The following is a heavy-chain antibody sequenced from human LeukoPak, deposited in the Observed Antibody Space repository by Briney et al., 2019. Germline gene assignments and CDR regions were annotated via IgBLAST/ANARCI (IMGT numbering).Heavy chain of an antibody. CDR1: GFTFSSYA. V-gene: IGHV3-23*01. CDR3: AKGRNPYDSSGYFDY. Sequence: GGPLRLSCAASGFTFSSYAMSWVRQAPGKGLEWVSAISGSGGSTYYADSVKGRFTISRDNSKNTLYLQMNSLRAEDTAVYYCAKGRNPYDSSGYFDYWGQGTLVTFSS. J-gene: IGHJ4*02. D-gene: IGHD3-22*01. CDR2: ISGSGGST.